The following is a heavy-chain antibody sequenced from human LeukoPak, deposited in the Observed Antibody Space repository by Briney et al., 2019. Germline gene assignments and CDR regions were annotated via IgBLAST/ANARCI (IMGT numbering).Heavy chain of an antibody. CDR1: GYTFTGYY. CDR3: ARGRNGVNWFDP. Sequence: GASVKVSCKASGYTFTGYYMHWVRQAPGQGLEWMGWINPNSGGTNYAQKFQGRVTMTRDTSISTAYMELSSLRSEDTAVYYCARGRNGVNWFDPWGQGTLVTVSS. V-gene: IGHV1-2*02. J-gene: IGHJ5*02. D-gene: IGHD1-1*01. CDR2: INPNSGGT.